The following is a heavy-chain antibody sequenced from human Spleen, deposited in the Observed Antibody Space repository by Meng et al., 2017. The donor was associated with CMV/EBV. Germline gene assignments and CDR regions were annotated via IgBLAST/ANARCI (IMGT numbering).Heavy chain of an antibody. CDR2: INHSGRT. CDR1: GWSFSGYN. D-gene: IGHD6-13*01. V-gene: IGHV4-34*01. Sequence: TLSLTCAVYGWSFSGYNWDWIRQTPGKGLEWIGEINHSGRTNYNPSLKSRVTMSIDTSKNQFSLKLTSVTAADTAGYYCSRSAAADESWGQGTLVTVSS. CDR3: SRSAAADES. J-gene: IGHJ5*02.